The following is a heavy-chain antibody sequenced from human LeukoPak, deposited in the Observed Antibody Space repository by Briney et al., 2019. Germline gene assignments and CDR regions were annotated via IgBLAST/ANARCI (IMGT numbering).Heavy chain of an antibody. J-gene: IGHJ4*02. CDR1: GFTVSSNY. CDR2: IYSGGGT. V-gene: IGHV3-66*01. D-gene: IGHD3-10*01. Sequence: GGSLRLSCAASGFTVSSNYMSWVRQAPGRGLEWVSVIYSGGGTFYADSVKGRFTISRDNSKNTLYLQMNSLRAEDTAVYYCGGSGTPGGFDYWGQGTLVTVSS. CDR3: GGSGTPGGFDY.